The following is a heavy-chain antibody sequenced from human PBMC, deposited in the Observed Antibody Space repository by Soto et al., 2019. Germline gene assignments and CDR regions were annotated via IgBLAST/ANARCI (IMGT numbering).Heavy chain of an antibody. Sequence: QVQLVESGGGVVQPGRSLRLSCAASGFTFSSYGMHWVRQAPGKGLEWVAVIWYDGSNKYYADSVKGRFTISRDNSKNTLYLQMNSLRDEDTAVYYCARGVGGRGNYYYYGMDVWGQGTTVTVSS. V-gene: IGHV3-33*01. CDR3: ARGVGGRGNYYYYGMDV. D-gene: IGHD3-16*01. CDR2: IWYDGSNK. J-gene: IGHJ6*02. CDR1: GFTFSSYG.